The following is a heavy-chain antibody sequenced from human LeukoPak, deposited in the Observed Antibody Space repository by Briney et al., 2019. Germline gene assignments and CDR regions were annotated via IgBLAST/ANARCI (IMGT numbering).Heavy chain of an antibody. Sequence: KVGESLKISCKGSGYSFINYWIGWVRQMPGKGLEWMGIIYPGDSDTTYSPSFQGQVTISADKSISTAYLQWSSLKASDTAMYYCARLPLARGLTTKVDYWGQGTLVTVSS. D-gene: IGHD3-10*01. CDR1: GYSFINYW. V-gene: IGHV5-51*01. CDR3: ARLPLARGLTTKVDY. J-gene: IGHJ4*02. CDR2: IYPGDSDT.